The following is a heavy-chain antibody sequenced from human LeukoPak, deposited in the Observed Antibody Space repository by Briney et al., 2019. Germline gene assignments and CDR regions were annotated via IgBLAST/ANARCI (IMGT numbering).Heavy chain of an antibody. CDR1: GFTFSSYE. V-gene: IGHV3-48*03. CDR3: ARDPIAVSRGAFDI. J-gene: IGHJ3*02. Sequence: PGGSLRLSCAASGFTFSSYEMNWVRQAPGKGLEWVSYISSSGSTIYYADSVKGRFTISKDNAKNSLYLQMNSLRAEDTAVYYCARDPIAVSRGAFDIWGQGTMVTVSS. D-gene: IGHD6-19*01. CDR2: ISSSGSTI.